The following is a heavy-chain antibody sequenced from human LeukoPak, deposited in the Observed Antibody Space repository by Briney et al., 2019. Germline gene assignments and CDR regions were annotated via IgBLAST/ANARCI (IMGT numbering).Heavy chain of an antibody. J-gene: IGHJ6*02. D-gene: IGHD4-23*01. CDR2: INSNSDTK. Sequence: PGGSLRLSCVASGFAFHNYAMHWVRRPPGKGLEWVSAINSNSDTKAYADSVKGRFTISRDRARNSLYLQMDSLRPEDTALYYCAKDTGGNGAYFYAMDVWGQGTSVTVSS. CDR3: AKDTGGNGAYFYAMDV. V-gene: IGHV3-9*01. CDR1: GFAFHNYA.